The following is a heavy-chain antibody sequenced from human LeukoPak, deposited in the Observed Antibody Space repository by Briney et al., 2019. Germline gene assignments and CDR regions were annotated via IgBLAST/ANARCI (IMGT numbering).Heavy chain of an antibody. CDR2: INPSGGST. CDR1: GYTFTSYY. Sequence: ASVKVSCKASGYTFTSYYMHWVRQAPGQGLEWMGIINPSGGSTSYAQKFQGRVTMTRDTSMSTVYMELSSLRSEDTAVYYCAREEPHLTYYYDSSGYSPFDYWGQGTLVTVSS. V-gene: IGHV1-46*01. J-gene: IGHJ4*02. D-gene: IGHD3-22*01. CDR3: AREEPHLTYYYDSSGYSPFDY.